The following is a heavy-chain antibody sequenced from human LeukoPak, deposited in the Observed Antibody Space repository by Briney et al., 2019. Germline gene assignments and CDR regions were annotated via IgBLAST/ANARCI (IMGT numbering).Heavy chain of an antibody. Sequence: GRSLRLSCAASGFTFSSYGMHWVCQAPGKGLEWVAVIWYDGSNKYYADSVKGRFTISRDNSKNTLYLQMNSLRAEDTAVYYCARVSEDHNLGADWLDAFDIWGQGTMVTVSS. D-gene: IGHD5-24*01. CDR1: GFTFSSYG. CDR3: ARVSEDHNLGADWLDAFDI. J-gene: IGHJ3*02. CDR2: IWYDGSNK. V-gene: IGHV3-33*01.